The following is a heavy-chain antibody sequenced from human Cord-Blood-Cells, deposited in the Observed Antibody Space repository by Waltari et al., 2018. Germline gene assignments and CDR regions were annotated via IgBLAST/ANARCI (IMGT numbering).Heavy chain of an antibody. D-gene: IGHD4-4*01. CDR3: ASSLHSNYFAFDI. J-gene: IGHJ3*02. Sequence: QVQLVQSGAEVKMPGASVTVSCKASGYTFSSYAMNCVRQAPGQRLECMGWINAGNGNTKYSQKFQGRVTITRDTSASTAYMRLSSLRSEETAGCYCASSLHSNYFAFDIWVQGTMVTISS. V-gene: IGHV1-3*01. CDR2: INAGNGNT. CDR1: GYTFSSYA.